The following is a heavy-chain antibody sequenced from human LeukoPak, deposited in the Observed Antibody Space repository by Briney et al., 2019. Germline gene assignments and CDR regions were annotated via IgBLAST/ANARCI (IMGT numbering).Heavy chain of an antibody. CDR2: ISSSSYI. CDR1: GFTFSSYS. CDR3: ARDTVSDSSGWYIGY. J-gene: IGHJ4*02. Sequence: PGGSLRLSCAASGFTFSSYSMNWVRQAPGKGLEWVSSISSSSYIYYADSVKGRFTISRDNAKNSLYLQMNSLRAEDTALYYCARDTVSDSSGWYIGYWGQGTLVTVSS. D-gene: IGHD6-19*01. V-gene: IGHV3-21*04.